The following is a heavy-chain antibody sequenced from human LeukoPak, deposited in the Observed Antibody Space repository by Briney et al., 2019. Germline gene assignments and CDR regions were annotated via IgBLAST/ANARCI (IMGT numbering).Heavy chain of an antibody. J-gene: IGHJ3*02. Sequence: VASVKVSCKASGYTFTSYDINWVRQATGQGLEWMGWMNPNSGNTGYAQKFQGRVTMTRNTSISTAYMELSSLRSEDTAVYYCAREYYYDSSDYPDAFDMWGQGTMVTVTS. CDR2: MNPNSGNT. CDR3: AREYYYDSSDYPDAFDM. D-gene: IGHD3-22*01. CDR1: GYTFTSYD. V-gene: IGHV1-8*01.